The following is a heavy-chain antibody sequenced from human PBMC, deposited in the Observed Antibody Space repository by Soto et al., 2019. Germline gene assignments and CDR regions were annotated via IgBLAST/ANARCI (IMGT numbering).Heavy chain of an antibody. V-gene: IGHV3-23*01. D-gene: IGHD6-19*01. CDR3: ARDGPRVAGRFHDAFEM. Sequence: PGGSLRLSCATCGFTFRNYSITWVRQAPWKGLEWVSSISGGGITYDAEALKGRLTISRDNSKRTLYLQMSSLRAEETAVYYCARDGPRVAGRFHDAFEMWGQGTLVTV. CDR2: ISGGGIT. CDR1: GFTFRNYS. J-gene: IGHJ3*02.